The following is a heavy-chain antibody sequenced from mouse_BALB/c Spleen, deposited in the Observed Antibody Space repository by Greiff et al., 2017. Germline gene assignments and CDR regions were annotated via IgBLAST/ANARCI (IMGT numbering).Heavy chain of an antibody. Sequence: VQLKESGPELVKPGASVKMSCKASGYTFTSYVMHWVKQKPGQVLEWIGYINPYNDGTKYNEKFKGKATLTSDKSSSTAYMELSSLTSEDSAVYYCARGGYDGYYHWYFDVWGAGTTVTVSS. V-gene: IGHV1-14*01. CDR1: GYTFTSYV. D-gene: IGHD2-3*01. J-gene: IGHJ1*01. CDR2: INPYNDGT. CDR3: ARGGYDGYYHWYFDV.